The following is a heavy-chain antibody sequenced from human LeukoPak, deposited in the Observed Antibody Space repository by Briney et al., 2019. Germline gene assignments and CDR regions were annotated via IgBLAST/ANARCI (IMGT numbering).Heavy chain of an antibody. CDR1: GFTFSAYW. CDR2: INQDGSEK. J-gene: IGHJ4*02. V-gene: IGHV3-7*01. Sequence: GGSPRLSCAASGFTFSAYWMTWVRQAPGKGLEWVANINQDGSEKYYVDSVKGRFTISRDNAKNSLYLQMNSLRAEDTAVYYCAKGFDWLVRENYFDYWGQGTLVTVSS. D-gene: IGHD3-9*01. CDR3: AKGFDWLVRENYFDY.